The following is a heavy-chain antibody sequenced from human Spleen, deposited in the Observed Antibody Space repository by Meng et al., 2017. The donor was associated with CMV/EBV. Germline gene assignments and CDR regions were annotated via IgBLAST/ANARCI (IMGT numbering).Heavy chain of an antibody. CDR2: ISGSGGST. V-gene: IGHV3-23*01. Sequence: GETRKISCAASGFTFASYGMTWVRQAPGKGLEWVSTISGSGGSTYYADSVKGRFTISRDNSKKTLYVQMSSLRAEDTAIYSCAKGVRGVAPQYSNCWGQGTLVTVSS. J-gene: IGHJ4*02. D-gene: IGHD3-10*01. CDR1: GFTFASYG. CDR3: AKGVRGVAPQYSNC.